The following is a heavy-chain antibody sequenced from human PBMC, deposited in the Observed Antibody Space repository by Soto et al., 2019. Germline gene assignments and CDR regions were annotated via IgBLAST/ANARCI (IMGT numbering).Heavy chain of an antibody. CDR2: ISANGQGI. J-gene: IGHJ4*02. D-gene: IGHD1-7*01. CDR1: GFTFNNYA. CDR3: AKDRNYPRDQFHN. Sequence: PVGSLRLSCAASGFTFNNYAMSWVRQAPGKGLEWVSAISANGQGIYYADSVKGRLIISRDSSKNTVFLHMDSLTAEDTAVYYCAKDRNYPRDQFHNWGQGTLVTVSS. V-gene: IGHV3-23*01.